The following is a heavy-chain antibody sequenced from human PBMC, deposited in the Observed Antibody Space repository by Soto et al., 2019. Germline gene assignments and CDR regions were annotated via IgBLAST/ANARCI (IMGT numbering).Heavy chain of an antibody. CDR3: AREIYYYYGLDV. CDR1: GFTFSTYG. J-gene: IGHJ6*02. Sequence: PGGSLRLSCAASGFTFSTYGMSWVRQAPGKGLEWVSTVSGGGGDTYYADSVKGRFTISRDNSKNTLYLQMNSLRAEDTAVYYCAREIYYYYGLDVWGQGTTVTVSS. V-gene: IGHV3-23*01. CDR2: VSGGGGDT.